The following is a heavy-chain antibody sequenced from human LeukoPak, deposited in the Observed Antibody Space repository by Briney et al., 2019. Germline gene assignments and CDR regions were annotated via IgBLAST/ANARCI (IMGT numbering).Heavy chain of an antibody. Sequence: ASVKVSCKASGYTFTGYYMHWVRRALGQGLEWMGWINPNIGGTNYAHNFQGRFTMTRDTSSNTAYLELTRLRSDDTAVYYCAGELYGSGSYYPLAIWGQGTMVTVSS. CDR3: AGELYGSGSYYPLAI. CDR2: INPNIGGT. V-gene: IGHV1-2*07. CDR1: GYTFTGYY. D-gene: IGHD3-10*01. J-gene: IGHJ3*02.